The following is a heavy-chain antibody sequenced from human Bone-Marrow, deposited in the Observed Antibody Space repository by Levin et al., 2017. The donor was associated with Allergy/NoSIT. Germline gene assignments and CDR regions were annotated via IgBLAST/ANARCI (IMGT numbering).Heavy chain of an antibody. CDR2: IYSTGGPGGS. CDR1: GGSISGYY. D-gene: IGHD6-19*01. CDR3: ARQGTGYSSSDY. V-gene: IGHV4-59*01. J-gene: IGHJ4*02. Sequence: SETLSLTCTVSGGSISGYYWPWIRQPPGEGLEWIGYIYSTGGPGGSIYTPSLKSRVTISVDTSYNQVSLRLNSVTAADTAVDYCARQGTGYSSSDYWGQGTLVTVSS.